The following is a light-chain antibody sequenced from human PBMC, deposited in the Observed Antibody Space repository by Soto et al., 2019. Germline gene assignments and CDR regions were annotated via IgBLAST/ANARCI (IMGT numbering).Light chain of an antibody. CDR3: QHYNSYWT. J-gene: IGKJ1*01. CDR1: QSIRSW. Sequence: DIQMTQSPSTLSASVGDRVTITCRASQSIRSWLAWYQQKPGKAPKLLIYDASSLRSGVPSRFSGSGSGTEFTLTINSLQPDDFATYYCQHYNSYWTFGQGTKVDIK. CDR2: DAS. V-gene: IGKV1-5*01.